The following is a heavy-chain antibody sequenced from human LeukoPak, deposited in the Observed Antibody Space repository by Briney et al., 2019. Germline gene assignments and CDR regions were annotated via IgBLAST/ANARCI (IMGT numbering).Heavy chain of an antibody. CDR3: ARRFPSYSGGSFFDY. Sequence: ASVKVSCKVSGYKFTDQYLHWARQAPGQGPEWMGWINPVSGVANYAQKFQGRVTMTRDTSISTTYMELSRLKFDDTAMYYCARRFPSYSGGSFFDYWGQGTLVTVSS. CDR2: INPVSGVA. CDR1: GYKFTDQY. J-gene: IGHJ4*02. V-gene: IGHV1-2*02. D-gene: IGHD1-26*01.